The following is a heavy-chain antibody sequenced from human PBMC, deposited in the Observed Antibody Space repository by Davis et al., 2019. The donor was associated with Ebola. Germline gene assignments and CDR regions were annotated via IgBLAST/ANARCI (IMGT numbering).Heavy chain of an antibody. CDR2: IYYSGST. J-gene: IGHJ6*02. V-gene: IGHV4-39*01. CDR1: GGSISSSSYY. D-gene: IGHD6-13*01. Sequence: MPSETLSLTCTVSGGSISSSSYYWGWIRQPPGKGLEWIGSIYYSGSTYYNPSLKSRVTISVDTSKNQFSLKLSSVTAADTAVYYCARLWAAAGTGGTYYYYYYGMDVWGQGTTVTVSS. CDR3: ARLWAAAGTGGTYYYYYYGMDV.